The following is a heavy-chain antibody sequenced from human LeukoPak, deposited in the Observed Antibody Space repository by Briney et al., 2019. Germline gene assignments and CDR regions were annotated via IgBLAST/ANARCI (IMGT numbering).Heavy chain of an antibody. CDR2: ISSSSSYI. Sequence: GGSLRLSCAASGFTFSSYSMNWVRQAPGKGPEWVSSISSSSSYIYYADSVKGRFTISRDNAKNSLYLQMNSLRAEDTAVYYCARDHIVVVTAIRYFDYWGQGTLVTVSS. D-gene: IGHD2-21*02. CDR1: GFTFSSYS. V-gene: IGHV3-21*01. CDR3: ARDHIVVVTAIRYFDY. J-gene: IGHJ4*02.